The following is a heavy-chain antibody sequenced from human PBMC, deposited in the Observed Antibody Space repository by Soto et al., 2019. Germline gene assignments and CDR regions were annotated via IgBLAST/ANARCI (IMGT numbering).Heavy chain of an antibody. V-gene: IGHV1-69*01. CDR1: GGTFSSYA. Sequence: QVQLVQSGAEVKKPGSSVKVSCKASGGTFSSYAISWVRQAPGQGLEWMGGSIPIFGTANYAQKFQGRVTITADESTSKAYRELSGLSSEDTAVYYCGPQCSRIQGELGGGMDVWGQGTTVTVSS. CDR2: SIPIFGTA. J-gene: IGHJ6*02. D-gene: IGHD6-6*01. CDR3: GPQCSRIQGELGGGMDV.